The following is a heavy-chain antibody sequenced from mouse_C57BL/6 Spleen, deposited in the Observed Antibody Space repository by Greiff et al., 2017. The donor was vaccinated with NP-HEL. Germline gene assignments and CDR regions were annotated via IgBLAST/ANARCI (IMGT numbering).Heavy chain of an antibody. J-gene: IGHJ1*03. CDR1: GYAFSSYW. Sequence: QVQLQQSGAELVKPGASVKISCKASGYAFSSYWMNWVQQRPGKGLEWIGQIYPGDGDTNYNGKFKGKATLTADKSSSTAYMTRSSLTSEDSAVYFCARSDGYFWGTGTTVTVSS. V-gene: IGHV1-80*01. CDR3: ARSDGYF. D-gene: IGHD2-3*01. CDR2: IYPGDGDT.